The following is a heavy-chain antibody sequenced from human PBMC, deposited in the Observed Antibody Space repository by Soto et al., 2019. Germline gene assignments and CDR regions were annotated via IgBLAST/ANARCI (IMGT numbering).Heavy chain of an antibody. J-gene: IGHJ6*02. V-gene: IGHV4-30-2*03. CDR3: ARLNGYCVSTGCHGYYGMDV. D-gene: IGHD2-2*03. Sequence: SETLSLTCAVSGGSISSGGYSWSWIRQPPGKGLEWIGNIYHSGSTYYNPSLKSRVTISVDTSRNEFSLKLSSVTAADTAVYYCARLNGYCVSTGCHGYYGMDVWGQGTTVTV. CDR1: GGSISSGGYS. CDR2: IYHSGST.